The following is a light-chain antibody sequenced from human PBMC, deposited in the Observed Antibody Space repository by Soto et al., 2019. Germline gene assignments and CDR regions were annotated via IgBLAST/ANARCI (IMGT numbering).Light chain of an antibody. CDR1: QSVSSY. V-gene: IGKV3-11*01. CDR2: DAS. Sequence: EIVLTQSPATLSLSPGERATLSCRASQSVSSYLAWYQQKPGQAPRLLIYDASNRATGIPARFSGSGSGTDFILTISSLEPEGFAVYYCQQRSNWPLTFGGGTKVEIK. J-gene: IGKJ4*01. CDR3: QQRSNWPLT.